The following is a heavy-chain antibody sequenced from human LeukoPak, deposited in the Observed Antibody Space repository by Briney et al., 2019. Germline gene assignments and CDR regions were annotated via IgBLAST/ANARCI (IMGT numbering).Heavy chain of an antibody. Sequence: SSETLSLTCTVSGASISSDYWSWIRQPPGKGLEWIGYISYSGSTNYKPSLKSRVTTSVDTSKNQFSLNLSSVTAADTAMYYCARAPGGTNFFYYGLDVWGQGTTVTVSS. CDR3: ARAPGGTNFFYYGLDV. CDR1: GASISSDY. J-gene: IGHJ6*02. V-gene: IGHV4-59*08. CDR2: ISYSGST. D-gene: IGHD1-26*01.